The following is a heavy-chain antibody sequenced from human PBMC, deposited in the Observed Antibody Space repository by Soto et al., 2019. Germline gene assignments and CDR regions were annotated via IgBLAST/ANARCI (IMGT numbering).Heavy chain of an antibody. CDR3: AKDLYSSGWYVKYFHH. J-gene: IGHJ1*01. Sequence: GGSLRLSCAASGFTFSSYAMSWVRQAPGKGLEWVSAISGSGGSTYYADSVKGRFTISRDNSKNTLYLQMNSLRAEDTAVYYCAKDLYSSGWYVKYFHHWGQGTLVTVSS. D-gene: IGHD6-19*01. CDR2: ISGSGGST. V-gene: IGHV3-23*01. CDR1: GFTFSSYA.